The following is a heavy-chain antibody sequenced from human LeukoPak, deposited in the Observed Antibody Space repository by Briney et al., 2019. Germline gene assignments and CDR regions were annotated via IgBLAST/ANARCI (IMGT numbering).Heavy chain of an antibody. Sequence: SETLSLTCAVSRGSITNSSCYWGWIRQPPGKGLEWIGGIYYTGTTYYSPSLNSRITISMDTSKKQFSLRLASVTAADTAVYYCARRAVVPAAVSYFDNWGQGTLVTVSS. CDR3: ARRAVVPAAVSYFDN. D-gene: IGHD2-2*01. CDR1: RGSITNSSCY. V-gene: IGHV4-39*01. CDR2: IYYTGTT. J-gene: IGHJ4*02.